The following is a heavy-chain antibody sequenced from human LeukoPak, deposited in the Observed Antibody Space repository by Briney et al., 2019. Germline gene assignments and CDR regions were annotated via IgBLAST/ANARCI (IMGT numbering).Heavy chain of an antibody. CDR1: GFTFSSYA. J-gene: IGHJ6*03. CDR2: ISYDGSNK. Sequence: PGGSLRLSCAASGFTFSSYAMHWVRQAPGKGLEWVAVISYDGSNKYYADSVKGRFTISRDNSKNTLYLQMNSLRAEDTAVYYCAKDGRRRLTPRIDYYYYMDVWGKGTTVTVSS. CDR3: AKDGRRRLTPRIDYYYYMDV. V-gene: IGHV3-30-3*01. D-gene: IGHD2-15*01.